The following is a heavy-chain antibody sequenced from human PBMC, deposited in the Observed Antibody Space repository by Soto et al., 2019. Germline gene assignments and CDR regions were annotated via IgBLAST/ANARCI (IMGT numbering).Heavy chain of an antibody. CDR1: AFSFSNYG. CDR2: LSGSGGST. CDR3: AKDGKQLLEDHYYYGMDV. V-gene: IGHV3-23*01. Sequence: GGSLRLSCAASAFSFSNYGMSWVRQAPGKGLEWVSTLSGSGGSTYYADSVKGRFTISRDNSKNTLYLQMNSLRAEDTAVYYCAKDGKQLLEDHYYYGMDVWGQGTTVTVSS. J-gene: IGHJ6*02. D-gene: IGHD1-1*01.